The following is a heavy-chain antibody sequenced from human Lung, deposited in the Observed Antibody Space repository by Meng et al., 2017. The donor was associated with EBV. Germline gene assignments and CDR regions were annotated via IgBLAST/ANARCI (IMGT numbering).Heavy chain of an antibody. CDR2: IKSKTDGGTT. J-gene: IGHJ4*02. D-gene: IGHD4-23*01. V-gene: IGHV3-15*01. Sequence: EVQLVESGGCLIKLGGSVRLSCAASGFTFRTAWKSWGRQGPGKGLEWVGRIKSKTDGGTTDYAAPVKGRFTISRDDSKNTLYLQMNSLKTEDTAVYYCTRWSYGGTAYWGQGTLVTVSS. CDR1: GFTFRTAW. CDR3: TRWSYGGTAY.